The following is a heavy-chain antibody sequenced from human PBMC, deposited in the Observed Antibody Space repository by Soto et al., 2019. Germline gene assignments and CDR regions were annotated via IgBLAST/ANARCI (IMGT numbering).Heavy chain of an antibody. J-gene: IGHJ3*02. CDR3: AGDPENYGGNPPTFEI. Sequence: SETLSLTCTVSGGSIRSYYWSWIRQPPGKGLEWIGYVYHSGTTNYNPSLKSRVTISVDTSKSQFSLKLTSVTAADTAVYYCAGDPENYGGNPPTFEIWGQGKMVTVPS. V-gene: IGHV4-59*01. CDR1: GGSIRSYY. CDR2: VYHSGTT. D-gene: IGHD4-17*01.